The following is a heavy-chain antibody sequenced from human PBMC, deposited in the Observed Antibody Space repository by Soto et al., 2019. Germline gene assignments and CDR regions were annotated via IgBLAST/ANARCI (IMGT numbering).Heavy chain of an antibody. CDR1: GGSISSSNYY. D-gene: IGHD4-17*01. V-gene: IGHV4-39*01. J-gene: IGHJ4*02. CDR3: ATYGGDTGRFDF. CDR2: SGTT. Sequence: SETLSLTCTVSGGSISSSNYYWTWIRQPPGKGLEWIGSGTTYYNPSLRSRVTISVGTSKNQFSLKVNSVTAADTAVYYCATYGGDTGRFDFWGQGTLVTVSS.